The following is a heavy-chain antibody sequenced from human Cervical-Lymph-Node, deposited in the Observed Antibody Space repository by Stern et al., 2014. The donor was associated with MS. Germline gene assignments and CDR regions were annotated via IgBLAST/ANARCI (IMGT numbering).Heavy chain of an antibody. D-gene: IGHD5-12*01. Sequence: QVQLVQSGAEVKKPGSSVKVSCKASGGTFNNYVISWVRQARGQGLEWMGGIIPMFGTANYARKFQGRVTIIADKSTSTVNMVLSSLNYEDTAIYYCANRDMGYMYGRHDYWGQGTLVTVS. CDR2: IIPMFGTA. J-gene: IGHJ4*02. CDR1: GGTFNNYV. CDR3: ANRDMGYMYGRHDY. V-gene: IGHV1-69*06.